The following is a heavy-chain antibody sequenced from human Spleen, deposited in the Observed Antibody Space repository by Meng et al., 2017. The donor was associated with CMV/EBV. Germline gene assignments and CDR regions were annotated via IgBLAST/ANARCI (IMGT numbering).Heavy chain of an antibody. CDR3: ARERRERTGNFGGYYYYGLDI. CDR2: IYYSGSN. D-gene: IGHD3-16*01. Sequence: SETLSLTCTVSGGSISSYYWSWIRQPPGKGLEWIGHIYYSGSNNYNPSLRSRVTISVDTSKNQFSLKLSSVTAADTAVYYCARERRERTGNFGGYYYYGLDIWGQGTTVTVSS. V-gene: IGHV4-59*01. CDR1: GGSISSYY. J-gene: IGHJ6*02.